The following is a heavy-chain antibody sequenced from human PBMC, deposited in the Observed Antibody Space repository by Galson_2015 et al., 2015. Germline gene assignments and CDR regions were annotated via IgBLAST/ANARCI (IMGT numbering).Heavy chain of an antibody. Sequence: SLRLSCAASGFTFSSYSMNWVRQAPGKGLEWVSSISSSSSYIYYADSVKGRFTISRDNAKNSLYLQINSLRAEDTAVYYCARLGWQAADYWGQGTLVTVSS. CDR3: ARLGWQAADY. CDR1: GFTFSSYS. V-gene: IGHV3-21*01. J-gene: IGHJ4*02. D-gene: IGHD2-21*01. CDR2: ISSSSSYI.